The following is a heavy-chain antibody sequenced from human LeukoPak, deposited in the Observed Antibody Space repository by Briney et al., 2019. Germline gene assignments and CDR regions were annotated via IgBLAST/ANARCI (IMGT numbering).Heavy chain of an antibody. Sequence: GGSLRLSCAASGFTFDDYAMHWVRQAPGKGLEWVSLINGDGGTTYYADSVKGRFTISRDNSKNSLYLQMNSLRTEDTALYYCAKGMNSYGYLTNFDYWGQGTLLTVSS. CDR1: GFTFDDYA. CDR3: AKGMNSYGYLTNFDY. D-gene: IGHD5-18*01. V-gene: IGHV3-43*02. J-gene: IGHJ4*02. CDR2: INGDGGTT.